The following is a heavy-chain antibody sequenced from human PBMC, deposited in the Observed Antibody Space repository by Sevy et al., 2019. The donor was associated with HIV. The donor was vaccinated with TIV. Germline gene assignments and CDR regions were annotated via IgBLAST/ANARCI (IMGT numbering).Heavy chain of an antibody. CDR1: GFTFNTYW. CDR2: MNPSASEK. J-gene: IGHJ4*02. D-gene: IGHD7-27*01. V-gene: IGHV3-7*01. Sequence: GGSLRLSCAASGFTFNTYWMTWVRQAPGKGLESVANMNPSASEKYYMDSVKGRFTISRDNAKNSLYLQMNSLRAEDTAVYYCATDLNWANYWGQGTLVTFSS. CDR3: ATDLNWANY.